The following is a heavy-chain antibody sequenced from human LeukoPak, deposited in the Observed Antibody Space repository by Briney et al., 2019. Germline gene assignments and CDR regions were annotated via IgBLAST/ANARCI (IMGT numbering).Heavy chain of an antibody. J-gene: IGHJ5*02. CDR2: IYHSGST. V-gene: IGHV4-38-2*01. Sequence: SETLSLTCAVSGYSISSGYYWGWIRQPPGKGLEWIGSIYHSGSTYYNPSLKSRVTISVDTSKNQFSLKLSSVTAADTAVYYCARQAPYCSSTSCYRGVWFDPWGQGTLVTVSS. CDR3: ARQAPYCSSTSCYRGVWFDP. CDR1: GYSISSGYY. D-gene: IGHD2-2*02.